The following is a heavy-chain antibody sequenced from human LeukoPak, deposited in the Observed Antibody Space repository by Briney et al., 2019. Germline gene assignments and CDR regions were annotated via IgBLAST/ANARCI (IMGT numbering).Heavy chain of an antibody. CDR3: AREGTTVVNKVDY. Sequence: ASVKVSCKASGGTFSSYAISWVRQAPGQGLEWMGGIIPIFGTANYAQKFQGRVTITADKSTSTAYMELSSLRSEDTAVYYCAREGTTVVNKVDYWGQGTLVTVSS. V-gene: IGHV1-69*06. J-gene: IGHJ4*02. D-gene: IGHD4-23*01. CDR2: IIPIFGTA. CDR1: GGTFSSYA.